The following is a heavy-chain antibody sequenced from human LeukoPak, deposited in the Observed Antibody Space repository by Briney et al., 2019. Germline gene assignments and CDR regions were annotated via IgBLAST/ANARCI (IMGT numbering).Heavy chain of an antibody. CDR1: GGTLSSYA. CDR2: IIPIFGTA. D-gene: IGHD5-24*01. V-gene: IGHV1-69*13. J-gene: IGHJ4*02. CDR3: ARVGGDGYNYGSLDY. Sequence: SVKVSCKASGGTLSSYAISWVRQAPGQGLEWMGGIIPIFGTANYAQKFQGRVTITADESTSTAYMELSSLRSEDTAVYYCARVGGDGYNYGSLDYWGQGTLVTVSS.